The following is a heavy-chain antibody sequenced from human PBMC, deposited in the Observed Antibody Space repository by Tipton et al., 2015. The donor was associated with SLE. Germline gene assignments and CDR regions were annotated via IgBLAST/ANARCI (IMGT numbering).Heavy chain of an antibody. V-gene: IGHV4-38-2*02. CDR3: ARESGGGGTLYGMDV. CDR2: IYHSGST. D-gene: IGHD2-15*01. CDR1: RYSISSGYY. Sequence: GLVKPSETLSLTCAVSRYSISSGYYWGWIRQPPGKGLEWIGSIYHSGSTYYNPSLKSRVTISVDTSKNQFSLKLSSVTAADTAVYYCARESGGGGTLYGMDVWGQGTTVTVSS. J-gene: IGHJ6*02.